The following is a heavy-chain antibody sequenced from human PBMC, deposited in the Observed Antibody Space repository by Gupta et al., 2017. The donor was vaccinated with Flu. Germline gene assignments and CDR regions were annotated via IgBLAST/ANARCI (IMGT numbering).Heavy chain of an antibody. CDR3: AKTGTTGYFYMDV. J-gene: IGHJ6*03. CDR2: ISYDGDKT. V-gene: IGHV3-33*05. Sequence: PYGGLEWVAIISYDGDKTSYVDSVKGRFTVSRDNSRDTLYLQMNSLTDDDTAVYYCAKTGTTGYFYMDVWGNGTTVIVSS. D-gene: IGHD1-7*01.